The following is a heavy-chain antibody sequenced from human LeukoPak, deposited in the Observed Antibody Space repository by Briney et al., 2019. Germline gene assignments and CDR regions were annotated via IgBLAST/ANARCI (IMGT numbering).Heavy chain of an antibody. Sequence: ETLSLTCAVSGGSISSSNWWSWVRQPPGKGLEWVSVIYSGGSTYYADSVKGRFTISRDNSKNTLYLQMNSLRAEDTAVYYCARARRWELIYWGQGTLVTVSS. V-gene: IGHV3-66*01. CDR2: IYSGGST. J-gene: IGHJ4*02. CDR1: GGSISSSNW. CDR3: ARARRWELIY. D-gene: IGHD1-26*01.